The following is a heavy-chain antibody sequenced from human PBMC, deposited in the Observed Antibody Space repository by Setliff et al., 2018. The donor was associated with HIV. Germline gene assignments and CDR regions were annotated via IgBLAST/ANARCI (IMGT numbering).Heavy chain of an antibody. Sequence: PGGSLRLSCAASGFTFSGSAMHWVRQASGKGLEWVARIRSKADSYATAYAASVKGRFTISRDDSKNTAYLQLNSLKTEDTAVYYCTRDLGGPFDYWGQGTLVTVSS. D-gene: IGHD3-16*01. V-gene: IGHV3-73*01. CDR2: IRSKADSYAT. J-gene: IGHJ4*02. CDR3: TRDLGGPFDY. CDR1: GFTFSGSA.